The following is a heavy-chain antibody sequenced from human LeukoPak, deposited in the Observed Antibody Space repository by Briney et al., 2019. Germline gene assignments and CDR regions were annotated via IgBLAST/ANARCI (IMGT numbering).Heavy chain of an antibody. J-gene: IGHJ3*02. CDR1: GDSVSSNSAA. V-gene: IGHV6-1*01. CDR3: AREHSSSFLPNDAFDI. Sequence: SQTLSLTCAISGDSVSSNSAAWNWIRQSPSRGLEWLGRTYYRSKWYNDYAVSVKSRITINPDTSKNQFSLQLNSVTPEDTAVYYCAREHSSSFLPNDAFDIWGQGTMVTVSS. CDR2: TYYRSKWYN. D-gene: IGHD6-13*01.